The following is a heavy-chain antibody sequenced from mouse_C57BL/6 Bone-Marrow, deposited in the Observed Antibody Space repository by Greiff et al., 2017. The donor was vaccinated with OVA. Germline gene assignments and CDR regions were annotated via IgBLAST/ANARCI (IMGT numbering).Heavy chain of an antibody. D-gene: IGHD2-4*01. V-gene: IGHV3-6*01. CDR1: GYSITSGYY. Sequence: EVKLMESGPGLVKPSQSLSLTCSVTGYSITSGYYWNWIRQFPGNKLEWMGYISYDGSNNYNPSLKNRISITRDTSKNQFFLKLNSVTTEDTATYYCAREAYDYEAWFAYWGQGTLVTVSA. CDR3: AREAYDYEAWFAY. J-gene: IGHJ3*01. CDR2: ISYDGSN.